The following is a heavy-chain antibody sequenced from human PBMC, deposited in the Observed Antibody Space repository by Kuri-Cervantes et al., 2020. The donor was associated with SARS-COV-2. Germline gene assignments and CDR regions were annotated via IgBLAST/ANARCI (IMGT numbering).Heavy chain of an antibody. V-gene: IGHV4-34*01. D-gene: IGHD5-12*01. J-gene: IGHJ3*02. CDR3: ARDRSWGYLDAFGI. CDR2: INHSGNT. Sequence: SETLSPTCAVYGGSFSDYYWSWVRQPPGKGLEWIGEINHSGNTNYDPSLKSRVTISIDTSKNQFSLKLSSVTAADTAVYYCARDRSWGYLDAFGIWGQGTMVTVSS. CDR1: GGSFSDYY.